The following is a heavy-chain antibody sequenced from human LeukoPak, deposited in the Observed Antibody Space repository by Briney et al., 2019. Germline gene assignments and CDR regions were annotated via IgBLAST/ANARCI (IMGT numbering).Heavy chain of an antibody. D-gene: IGHD6-19*01. CDR3: AREGYSSGCFLD. Sequence: ASVKVSCKASGYTFTSYYMHWVRQAPGQGLEWMGIINPSGGSTSYAQRFQGRVTMTRDMSTSTVYMELSSLRSEDTAVYYCAREGYSSGCFLDWGQGTLVTVSS. J-gene: IGHJ4*02. V-gene: IGHV1-46*01. CDR1: GYTFTSYY. CDR2: INPSGGST.